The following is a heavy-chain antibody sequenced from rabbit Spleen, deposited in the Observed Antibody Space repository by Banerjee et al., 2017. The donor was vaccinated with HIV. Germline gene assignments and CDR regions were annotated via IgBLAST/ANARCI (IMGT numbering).Heavy chain of an antibody. CDR1: GFSFSSSYW. D-gene: IGHD2-1*01. V-gene: IGHV1S45*01. J-gene: IGHJ4*01. Sequence: QQQLEESGGGLVKPGGTLTLTCTASGFSFSSSYWICWVRQAPGKGLEWIACIDVSGSGRSHYASWAKGRFTVSKTSSTTVTLKMTSLTAADTATYFCARGSATMTLVITGYYFNLWGPGTSSPS. CDR2: IDVSGSGRS. CDR3: ARGSATMTLVITGYYFNL.